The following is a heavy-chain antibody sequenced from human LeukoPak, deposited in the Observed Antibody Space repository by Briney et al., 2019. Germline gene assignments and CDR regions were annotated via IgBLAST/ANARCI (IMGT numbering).Heavy chain of an antibody. J-gene: IGHJ3*02. CDR2: INHSGST. V-gene: IGHV4-34*01. D-gene: IGHD3-16*01. CDR3: ARVIRRLHAFDI. CDR1: GGSSSGYY. Sequence: SETLSLTCAVYGGSSSGYYWSWIRHPPGKGGEWIGEINHSGSTNYNPSLKSRVTISVDTSKNQFSLKLSSVTAADTAVYYCARVIRRLHAFDIWGQGTMVTVSS.